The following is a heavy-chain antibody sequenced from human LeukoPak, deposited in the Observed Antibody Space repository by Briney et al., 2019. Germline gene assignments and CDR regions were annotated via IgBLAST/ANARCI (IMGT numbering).Heavy chain of an antibody. CDR3: ARVVRGVVTSNWFDP. V-gene: IGHV4-59*01. D-gene: IGHD2-21*02. J-gene: IGHJ5*02. Sequence: PSETLSLTCTASGDSLNTYYWTWIRQTPGKELEWIGFVASSGTSNYNPSLKSRVSISIDTSKNQFSLALTSVPPADTAVYYCARVVRGVVTSNWFDPWGQGTLVSVSS. CDR1: GDSLNTYY. CDR2: VASSGTS.